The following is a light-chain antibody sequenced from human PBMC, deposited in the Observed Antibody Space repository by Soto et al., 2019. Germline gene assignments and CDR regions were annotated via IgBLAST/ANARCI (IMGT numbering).Light chain of an antibody. CDR1: QGISNY. V-gene: IGKV1-27*01. CDR3: QKYDSAPWT. Sequence: EIQMTQSPSSLSASVGDRVTITCRASQGISNYLAWYQQKQGKVPKLLIYGASTLPSGGPSGLSGSGSGTDFTLIINSLQPEDGATYYCQKYDSAPWTFGQGTKVEIK. CDR2: GAS. J-gene: IGKJ1*01.